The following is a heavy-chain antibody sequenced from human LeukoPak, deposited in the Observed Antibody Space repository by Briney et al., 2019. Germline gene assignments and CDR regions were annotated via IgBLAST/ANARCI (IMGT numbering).Heavy chain of an antibody. Sequence: GGSLRLSCAASGFTFSSYAMSWVRQAPGKGLEGVSAITASGGSTYYADSVKGRFTISRDNSKNTLYLQMNSLRAEDTAVYYCAKDGQVVPAAYFDYWGQGPLVTVSS. D-gene: IGHD2-2*01. CDR3: AKDGQVVPAAYFDY. CDR1: GFTFSSYA. CDR2: ITASGGST. V-gene: IGHV3-23*01. J-gene: IGHJ4*02.